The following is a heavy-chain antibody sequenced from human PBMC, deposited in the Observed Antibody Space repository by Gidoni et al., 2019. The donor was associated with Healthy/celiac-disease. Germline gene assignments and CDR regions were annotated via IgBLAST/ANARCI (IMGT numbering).Heavy chain of an antibody. J-gene: IGHJ6*02. CDR3: ARVVSDDYGDFYYYYGMDV. CDR1: GYTFTGYY. Sequence: QVQLVQSGAEVKKPGASVTVSCKASGYTFTGYYMHWVRQAPGQGLEWMGRINPNSGCTNYAQKFQGRVTMTRDTSISTAYMELSRLRSDDTAVYYCARVVSDDYGDFYYYYGMDVWGQGTTVTVSS. V-gene: IGHV1-2*06. D-gene: IGHD4-17*01. CDR2: INPNSGCT.